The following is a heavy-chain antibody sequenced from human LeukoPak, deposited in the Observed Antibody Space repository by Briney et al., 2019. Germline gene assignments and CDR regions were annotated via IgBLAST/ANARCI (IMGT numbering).Heavy chain of an antibody. CDR3: ARGSADMDV. CDR1: GFTFSAYW. V-gene: IGHV3-7*01. J-gene: IGHJ6*03. CDR2: MNQDGSEK. Sequence: GGSLRLSCVASGFTFSAYWMSWVRQAPGKGLEWVASMNQDGSEKYFVDSVKGRFTISRDNAKNSLYLQMSSLRAEDTAVYYCARGSADMDVWGKGTTVTVSS.